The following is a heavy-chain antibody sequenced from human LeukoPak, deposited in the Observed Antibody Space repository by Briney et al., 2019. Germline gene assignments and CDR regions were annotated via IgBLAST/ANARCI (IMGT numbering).Heavy chain of an antibody. V-gene: IGHV3-53*01. D-gene: IGHD3-16*01. CDR3: ARDYDYIWGSYFGY. Sequence: TGGSLRLSCAASGFTFSEAWMSWVRQAPGKGLEWVSFIYSGGSTHYADSVKGRFTISRDNSKNTVYLQMNSLRAEDTAVYYCARDYDYIWGSYFGYWGQGTLVTVSS. J-gene: IGHJ4*02. CDR1: GFTFSEAW. CDR2: IYSGGST.